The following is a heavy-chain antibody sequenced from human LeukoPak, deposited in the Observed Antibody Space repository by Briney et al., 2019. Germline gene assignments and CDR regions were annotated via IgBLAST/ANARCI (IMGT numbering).Heavy chain of an antibody. D-gene: IGHD2-15*01. CDR3: ASGLSYCSGGSCYPGYYYYYYMDV. V-gene: IGHV1-69*06. Sequence: SVKVSCKASGGTFSSYAISWVREAPGQGLEWRGGIIPIFGTANYAQKVQGRVTITADKSTSTAYMELSSLRSEDTAVYYCASGLSYCSGGSCYPGYYYYYYMDVWGKGTTVTVSS. CDR2: IIPIFGTA. CDR1: GGTFSSYA. J-gene: IGHJ6*03.